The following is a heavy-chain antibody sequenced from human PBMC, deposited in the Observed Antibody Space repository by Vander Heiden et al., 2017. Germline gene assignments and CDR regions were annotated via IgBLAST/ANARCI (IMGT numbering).Heavy chain of an antibody. Sequence: QVQLVESGGGVVQPGRSLRLPCEASGFPFSSYGMHWVRQAPGKGLEWVALIWYDGGSKFYANSVKGRFTISRDDSRDTLYLEMNSLRAEDTAVYYCTRDRGSSWYVGWFDPWGQGTLVTVSS. CDR3: TRDRGSSWYVGWFDP. CDR1: GFPFSSYG. J-gene: IGHJ5*02. D-gene: IGHD6-13*01. V-gene: IGHV3-33*01. CDR2: IWYDGGSK.